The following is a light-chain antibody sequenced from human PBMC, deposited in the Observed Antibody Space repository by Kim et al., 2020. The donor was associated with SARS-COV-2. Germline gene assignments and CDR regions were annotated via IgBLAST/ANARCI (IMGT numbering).Light chain of an antibody. CDR3: QQYYSTPPYT. J-gene: IGKJ2*01. CDR2: WAS. V-gene: IGKV4-1*01. Sequence: ATINCKSSQSVLYSSNNKNYLAWYQQKPGQPTKLLIYWASTRESGVPDRFSGSGSGTDFTLTISSLQAEDVAVYYCQQYYSTPPYTFGQGTKLEI. CDR1: QSVLYSSNNKNY.